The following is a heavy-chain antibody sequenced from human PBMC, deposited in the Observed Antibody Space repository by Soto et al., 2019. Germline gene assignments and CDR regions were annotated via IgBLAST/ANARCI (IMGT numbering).Heavy chain of an antibody. J-gene: IGHJ4*02. CDR1: GFTFSSYS. CDR3: ASESITIFGVVPY. V-gene: IGHV3-21*01. CDR2: ISSSSSYI. D-gene: IGHD3-3*01. Sequence: GGSLRLSCAASGFTFSSYSMNWVRQAPGKGLEWVSSISSSSSYIYYADSVKGRFTISRDNAKNSLYLQMNSLRAEDTAVYYCASESITIFGVVPYWGQGTLVTVSS.